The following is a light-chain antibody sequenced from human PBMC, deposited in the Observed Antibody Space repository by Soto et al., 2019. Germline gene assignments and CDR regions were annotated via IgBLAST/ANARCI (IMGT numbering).Light chain of an antibody. CDR3: GADRGRGRNFVVV. CDR2: VGTGGIVG. Sequence: QPVLTQPPSATASLGASVTLTCTLSSGYRKYKVYWYQQRPGKGPRFVMRVGTGGIVGSKVDGIPHRFSVVGSGLNRDLTIKNIHEEDESDYRCGADRGRGRNFVVVFGGGTKLTVL. J-gene: IGLJ2*01. CDR1: SGYRKYK. V-gene: IGLV9-49*01.